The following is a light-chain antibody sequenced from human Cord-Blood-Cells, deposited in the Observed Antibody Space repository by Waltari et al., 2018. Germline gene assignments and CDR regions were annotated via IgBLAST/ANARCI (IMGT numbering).Light chain of an antibody. V-gene: IGKV3-20*01. Sequence: EIVLTQSPGTLSLSPGERAHLSCRASQSVSSSYLAWYQQKPGQAPRLLIYGASSRATGIPDRFSGSGSGTDFTLTISRLEPEDFAVYYCQQYGSLWTFGQGTKVEIK. CDR3: QQYGSLWT. CDR2: GAS. J-gene: IGKJ1*01. CDR1: QSVSSSY.